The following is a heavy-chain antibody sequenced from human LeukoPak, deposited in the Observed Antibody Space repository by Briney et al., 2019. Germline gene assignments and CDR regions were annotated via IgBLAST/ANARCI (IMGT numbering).Heavy chain of an antibody. V-gene: IGHV3-23*01. Sequence: GGSLRLSCPASGFTFSSYAMSWVRQAPGKGLEWVSAISGSGGSTYYADSVKGRFTISRDNSKNTLYLQMNSLRAEDTAVYYCAKELRYDFWSGYLRLGFDWFDPWGQGTLVTVSS. CDR3: AKELRYDFWSGYLRLGFDWFDP. CDR1: GFTFSSYA. D-gene: IGHD3-3*01. CDR2: ISGSGGST. J-gene: IGHJ5*02.